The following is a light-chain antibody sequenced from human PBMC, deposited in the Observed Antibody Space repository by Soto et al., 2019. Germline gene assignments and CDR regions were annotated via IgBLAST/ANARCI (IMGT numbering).Light chain of an antibody. J-gene: IGKJ1*01. CDR1: RSLVYSDGNTY. V-gene: IGKV2-30*01. CDR3: MQGTHWPPT. Sequence: DVLMTQSPLSLPVTLGQPASISCRSSRSLVYSDGNTYLNWFHQRPGQSPRRLIYKVSDRDSGVPDRFGGSGSGTDFTLKISRVEAEDVGVYYCMQGTHWPPTFGQGTKVEIK. CDR2: KVS.